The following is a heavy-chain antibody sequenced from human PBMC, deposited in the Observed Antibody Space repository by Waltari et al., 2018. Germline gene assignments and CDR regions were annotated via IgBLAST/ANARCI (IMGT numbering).Heavy chain of an antibody. CDR1: GFTFLGYP. Sequence: QVQLLQSGGGVVQRGGSLRPSCVASGFTFLGYPMHWVRQAPGKGLEWVAFIRFDGTEKHYEDTVKGRFIISRDNSKNTLFLELTDLRSEDTAVYYCTRGRWDLHGNWFDPWGQGTLVTVSS. V-gene: IGHV3-30*02. J-gene: IGHJ5*02. D-gene: IGHD1-26*01. CDR3: TRGRWDLHGNWFDP. CDR2: IRFDGTEK.